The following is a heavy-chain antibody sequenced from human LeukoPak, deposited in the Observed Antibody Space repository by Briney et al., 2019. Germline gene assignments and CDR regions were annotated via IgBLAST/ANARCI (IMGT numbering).Heavy chain of an antibody. CDR2: ISGSGGST. CDR3: AKVLVAVYFDY. J-gene: IGHJ4*02. V-gene: IGHV3-23*01. CDR1: GVTFSSYA. Sequence: GGSLRLSCAASGVTFSSYAMSWVRQAPGKGLEWVSTISGSGGSTYYADSVKGRFTISRDNSKNTLYLQMNSLRAEDTAVYYCAKVLVAVYFDYWGQGTLVTVSS. D-gene: IGHD6-19*01.